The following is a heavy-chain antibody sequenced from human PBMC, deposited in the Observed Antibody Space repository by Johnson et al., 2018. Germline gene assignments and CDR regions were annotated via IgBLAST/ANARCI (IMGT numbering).Heavy chain of an antibody. CDR2: IIPIFGTA. CDR3: ARAYCSSTSCYYYYGMDV. Sequence: QEQLVQSGAEVKKPGSSVKVSCKASGGTFSSYAISWVRQAPGQGLEWMGGIIPIFGTANSAQKFQGRVTITADESTSTAYMELSSLRSEDTAVYYCARAYCSSTSCYYYYGMDVWGQGTTVTVSS. J-gene: IGHJ6*02. CDR1: GGTFSSYA. D-gene: IGHD2-2*01. V-gene: IGHV1-69*01.